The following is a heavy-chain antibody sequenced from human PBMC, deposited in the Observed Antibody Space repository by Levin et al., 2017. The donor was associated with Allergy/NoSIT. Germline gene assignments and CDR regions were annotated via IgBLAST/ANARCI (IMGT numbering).Heavy chain of an antibody. D-gene: IGHD3-10*01. CDR1: GGSISSYY. Sequence: TSETLSLTCTVSGGSISSYYWSWIRQPPGKGLEWIGYIYYSGSTNYNPSLKSRVTISVDTSKNQFSLKLSSVTAADTAVYYCARDRDYGSGSFDPWGQGTLVTVSS. CDR3: ARDRDYGSGSFDP. J-gene: IGHJ5*02. V-gene: IGHV4-59*01. CDR2: IYYSGST.